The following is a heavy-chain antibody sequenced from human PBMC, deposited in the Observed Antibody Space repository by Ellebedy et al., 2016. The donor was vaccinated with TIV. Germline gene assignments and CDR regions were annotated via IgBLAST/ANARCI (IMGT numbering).Heavy chain of an antibody. CDR3: ARVTGYCSSTSCYAEGGYFDY. V-gene: IGHV3-64*04. CDR2: ISINGDST. J-gene: IGHJ4*02. Sequence: PGGSLRLSCSASASTFRSYAMHWVRQAPGKGLQYVSGISINGDSTYYSDSVKGRFTISRDNAKNSLYLQMNSLRDEDTAVYYCARVTGYCSSTSCYAEGGYFDYWGQGTLVTVSS. D-gene: IGHD2-2*01. CDR1: ASTFRSYA.